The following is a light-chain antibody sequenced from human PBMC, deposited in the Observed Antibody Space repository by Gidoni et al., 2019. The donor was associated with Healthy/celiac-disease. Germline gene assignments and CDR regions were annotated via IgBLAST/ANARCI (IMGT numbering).Light chain of an antibody. CDR2: DVS. V-gene: IGKV3-11*01. CDR3: QQRSNWLLT. CDR1: QSVSSY. Sequence: EIVLTQSPATLSLSPGERATLSCRASQSVSSYLAWYQQKPGQAPRLLIYDVSNRATGIPARFSGSGSGTDFTITISSLEPEDFAVYYCQQRSNWLLTFGGGTKVEIK. J-gene: IGKJ4*01.